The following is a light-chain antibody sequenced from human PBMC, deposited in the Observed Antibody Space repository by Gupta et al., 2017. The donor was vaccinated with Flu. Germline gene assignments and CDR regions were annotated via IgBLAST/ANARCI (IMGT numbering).Light chain of an antibody. Sequence: PSSLSAAVGDRATITCRATQNIDESLNWYQQRPGQSPTPLIYHASTLGSGVPSRFSGSGSGTDFTLSIDKLHPEDFATYHCQQTVISPFTFGPGTRLDI. CDR1: QNIDES. CDR3: QQTVISPFT. J-gene: IGKJ5*01. V-gene: IGKV1-39*01. CDR2: HAS.